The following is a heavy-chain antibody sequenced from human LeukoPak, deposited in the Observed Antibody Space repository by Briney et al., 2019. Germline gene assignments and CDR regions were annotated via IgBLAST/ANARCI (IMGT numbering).Heavy chain of an antibody. CDR2: ISYDGSNK. J-gene: IGHJ1*01. CDR3: ATEGEQWLVPGAESSHH. CDR1: GFTFSIYA. D-gene: IGHD6-19*01. V-gene: IGHV3-30-3*01. Sequence: PGGSLRLSCAASGFTFSIYAMHWVRQAPGKGLEWVAIISYDGSNKFYADSVKGRFTVSRDNSKNTLSLQMNSLRVEDTAVYYCATEGEQWLVPGAESSHHWGQGTLVTVSS.